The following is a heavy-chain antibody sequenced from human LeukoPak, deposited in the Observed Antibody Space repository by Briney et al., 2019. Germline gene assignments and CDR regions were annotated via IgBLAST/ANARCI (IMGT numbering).Heavy chain of an antibody. J-gene: IGHJ6*02. Sequence: HPGGSLRLSCAASGFTVSSNHMSWVRQAPGKGLEWVSVIYSGGNTYYADSVKGRFTISRDNSKNTLYLQMNSLRAEDTAVYYCATHHYGSGSYGYGMDVWGQGTTVTVSS. CDR3: ATHHYGSGSYGYGMDV. D-gene: IGHD3-10*01. CDR2: IYSGGNT. CDR1: GFTVSSNH. V-gene: IGHV3-53*01.